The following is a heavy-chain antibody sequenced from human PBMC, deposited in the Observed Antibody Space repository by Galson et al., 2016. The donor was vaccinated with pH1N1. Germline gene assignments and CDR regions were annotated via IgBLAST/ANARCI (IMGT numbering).Heavy chain of an antibody. Sequence: SVKVSCKASGNTFTTYGITWVRQAPGQGLEWMGWIGSYNGNRNYAQKLQGRVTMTTDTSTNTAYMELRDLRSYDTAVYYCARDEYYDSNGSWGASWGQGTLVTVSS. CDR2: IGSYNGNR. J-gene: IGHJ5*02. CDR1: GNTFTTYG. D-gene: IGHD3-22*01. CDR3: ARDEYYDSNGSWGAS. V-gene: IGHV1-18*01.